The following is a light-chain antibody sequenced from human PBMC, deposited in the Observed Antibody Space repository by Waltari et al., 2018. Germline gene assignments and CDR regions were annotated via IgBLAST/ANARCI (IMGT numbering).Light chain of an antibody. CDR2: YDV. V-gene: IGLV3-21*04. J-gene: IGLJ1*01. CDR1: NIGGKS. Sequence: SYMLTQPPSLSVAPGKTATLSCGGNNIGGKSVHWYQQKSGQAPVLVISYDVDRPSGIPKRFSGSNSGNTATLTISRVEAVDEADYYCQVWDSTTDHYVFGPGTKVTVL. CDR3: QVWDSTTDHYV.